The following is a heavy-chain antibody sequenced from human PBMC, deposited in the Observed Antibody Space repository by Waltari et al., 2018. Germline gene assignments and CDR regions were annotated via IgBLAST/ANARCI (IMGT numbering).Heavy chain of an antibody. Sequence: EVQLVETGGGLVQPGGSLTLSCAASGFTVSSIYMSWVRQAPGKGLEWVAVIYIAGGTYYAASVNGRFTSSRDHSNNTLYLQMNSLRAEDTAIYYCARDDPLTSGGGFDVWGQGTMVTVSS. CDR2: IYIAGGT. CDR3: ARDDPLTSGGGFDV. D-gene: IGHD2-15*01. CDR1: GFTVSSIY. V-gene: IGHV3-53*02. J-gene: IGHJ3*01.